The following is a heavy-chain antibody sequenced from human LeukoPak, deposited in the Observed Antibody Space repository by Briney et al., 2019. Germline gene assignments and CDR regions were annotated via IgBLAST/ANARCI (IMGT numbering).Heavy chain of an antibody. D-gene: IGHD3-16*01. CDR1: GFTLSSFK. V-gene: IGHV3-21*01. J-gene: IGHJ4*02. CDR3: ARDLTGGEYFDS. CDR2: ISPSSSYI. Sequence: GGSLRLSCATSGFTLSSFKMTWVRQAPGKGLEWVASISPSSSYISYADSLKGRVTVSRDNAKHSVFLQMSCLRAEDTAVYYCARDLTGGEYFDSWGQGTLVSVSS.